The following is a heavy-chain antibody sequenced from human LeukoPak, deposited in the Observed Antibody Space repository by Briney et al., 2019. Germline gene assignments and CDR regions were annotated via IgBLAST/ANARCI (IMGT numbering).Heavy chain of an antibody. CDR1: GFTFNSYA. CDR3: ARDISWGSTIDY. Sequence: GGSLRLSCAASGFTFNSYAMHWDRQTPGKVLEWVAATSFVGSNKLYADSVKGRFTISRDSSKNTLYLQMNSLRAEDTALYYCARDISWGSTIDYWGQGTLVTVSS. V-gene: IGHV3-30-3*01. J-gene: IGHJ4*02. CDR2: TSFVGSNK. D-gene: IGHD3-16*01.